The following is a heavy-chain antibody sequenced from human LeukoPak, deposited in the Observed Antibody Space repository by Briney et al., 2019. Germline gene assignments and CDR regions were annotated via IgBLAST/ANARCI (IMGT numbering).Heavy chain of an antibody. V-gene: IGHV4-38-2*02. CDR2: IYHSGST. CDR1: GYSISSGYY. J-gene: IGHJ4*02. D-gene: IGHD2-2*01. CDR3: ARRYCSSTSCPGLDY. Sequence: SETLSLTCTVSGYSISSGYYWGWIRQPPGKGLEWIGSIYHSGSTYYNPSLKSRVTISVDTSKNQFSLKLSSVTAADTAVYYCARRYCSSTSCPGLDYWGQGTLVTVSS.